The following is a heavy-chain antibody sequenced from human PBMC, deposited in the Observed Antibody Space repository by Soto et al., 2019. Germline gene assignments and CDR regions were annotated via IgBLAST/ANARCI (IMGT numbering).Heavy chain of an antibody. CDR2: IYYSGST. J-gene: IGHJ3*02. CDR3: ASQVPGAFDI. D-gene: IGHD7-27*01. Sequence: PSETLSLTRTVSGGSISSGDCYWCWISQPPGKGLEWIGYIYYSGSTYYNPSLKSRVTISVDTSKNQFSLKLSSVTAADTAGYYCASQVPGAFDIWGQGTMVTVSS. V-gene: IGHV4-30-4*01. CDR1: GGSISSGDCY.